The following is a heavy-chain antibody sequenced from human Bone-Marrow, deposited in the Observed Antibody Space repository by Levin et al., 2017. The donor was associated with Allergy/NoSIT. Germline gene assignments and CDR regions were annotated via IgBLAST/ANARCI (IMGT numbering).Heavy chain of an antibody. CDR2: IIPIFGTA. J-gene: IGHJ4*02. V-gene: IGHV1-69*13. CDR1: GGTFSSYA. D-gene: IGHD4-17*01. Sequence: GASVKVSCKASGGTFSSYAISWVRQAPGQGLEWMGGIIPIFGTANYAQKFQGRVTITADESTSTAYMELSSLRSEDTAVDYCVWQYYDYGDKEIKIWGQGTLVTVSS. CDR3: VWQYYDYGDKEIKI.